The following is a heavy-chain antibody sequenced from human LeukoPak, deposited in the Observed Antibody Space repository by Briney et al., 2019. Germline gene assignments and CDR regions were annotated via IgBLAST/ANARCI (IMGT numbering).Heavy chain of an antibody. Sequence: GGSLRLSCAASGLTFSTYWMTWVRQAPGKGLEWVANIKQDGTEKNYVDSVKGRFTISRDNAKNSLYLQMNILRAEDTAVYYCARAEVLLWFGELLPRAFDIWGQGTMVTVSS. CDR3: ARAEVLLWFGELLPRAFDI. D-gene: IGHD3-10*01. CDR1: GLTFSTYW. CDR2: IKQDGTEK. V-gene: IGHV3-7*01. J-gene: IGHJ3*02.